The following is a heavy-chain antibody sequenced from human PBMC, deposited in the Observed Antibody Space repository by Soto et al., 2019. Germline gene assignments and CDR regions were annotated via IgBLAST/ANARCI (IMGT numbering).Heavy chain of an antibody. J-gene: IGHJ6*02. V-gene: IGHV4-59*01. D-gene: IGHD6-13*01. CDR2: IYYSGST. CDR3: AREGVSSSWYNYYGMDV. CDR1: GGSISSYY. Sequence: SETLSLTCTVSGGSISSYYWSWIRQPPGKGLEWIGYIYYSGSTNYNPSLKSRVTISVDASKNQFSLKLSSVTAADTAVYYCAREGVSSSWYNYYGMDVWGQGTTVTVSS.